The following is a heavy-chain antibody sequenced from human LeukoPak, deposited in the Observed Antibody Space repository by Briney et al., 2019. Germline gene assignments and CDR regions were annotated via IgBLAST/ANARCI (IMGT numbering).Heavy chain of an antibody. D-gene: IGHD3-3*01. V-gene: IGHV4-59*01. CDR3: ARQDRNYDFWSGYSEYFQH. J-gene: IGHJ1*01. CDR1: GGSISSYY. CDR2: IYYSGST. Sequence: SETLSLTCTVSGGSISSYYWSWIRQPPGKGLEWIGYIYYSGSTNHNPSLKSRVTISVDTSRNQFSLKLSSVTAADTAVYYCARQDRNYDFWSGYSEYFQHWGQGTLVTVSS.